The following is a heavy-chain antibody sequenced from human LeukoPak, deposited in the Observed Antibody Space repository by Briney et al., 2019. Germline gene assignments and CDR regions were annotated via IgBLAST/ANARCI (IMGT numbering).Heavy chain of an antibody. Sequence: PSETVSLTCTVSGGSISSYYWSWIRQPPGKGLEWIGYIYYSGSTNYNPSLKSRVNISVDTSKNQFSLKLSSVTAADTAVYYCARDLDYYDSSVFGYWGQGTLVTVSS. D-gene: IGHD3-22*01. J-gene: IGHJ4*02. CDR3: ARDLDYYDSSVFGY. CDR2: IYYSGST. V-gene: IGHV4-59*01. CDR1: GGSISSYY.